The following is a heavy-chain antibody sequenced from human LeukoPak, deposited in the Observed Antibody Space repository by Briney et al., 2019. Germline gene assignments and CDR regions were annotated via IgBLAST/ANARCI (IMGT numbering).Heavy chain of an antibody. CDR2: IRFEERYK. J-gene: IGHJ1*01. CDR3: ATDPLGYCTGGSGYRGYFQY. D-gene: IGHD2-15*01. V-gene: IGHV3-30*02. Sequence: GGSLRLSCVASGFTFTSYGMHWVRQAPRKGLEWVAFIRFEERYKSYTESVKGRITISRDSSKNTLYLQMNSLRTEDTAVYYCATDPLGYCTGGSGYRGYFQYWGQGTLVTVSS. CDR1: GFTFTSYG.